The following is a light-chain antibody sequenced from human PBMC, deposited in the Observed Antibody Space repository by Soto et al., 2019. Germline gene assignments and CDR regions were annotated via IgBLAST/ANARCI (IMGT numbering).Light chain of an antibody. CDR2: DTS. Sequence: EIVLTQSPATLSLSPGERATLSCGASQSVSSSYLAWYQQKPGLAPRLLIYDTSSRATGIPDRFSGSWSGTDFALTISRLEPEDFAVYYCQHYGSSPFTFGQGTRLEIK. J-gene: IGKJ5*01. CDR1: QSVSSSY. V-gene: IGKV3D-20*01. CDR3: QHYGSSPFT.